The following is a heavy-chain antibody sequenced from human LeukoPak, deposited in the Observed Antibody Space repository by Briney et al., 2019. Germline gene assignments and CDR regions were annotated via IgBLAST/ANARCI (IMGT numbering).Heavy chain of an antibody. CDR3: ARAGIAAAGGAFDY. D-gene: IGHD6-13*01. CDR2: IYYSGST. Sequence: SQTLSLTCTVSGGSISSGDYYWSWIRQPPGKGLEWIGYIYYSGSTYYNPSLKSRVTISVDTSKNQFSLKLSSVTAADTAVYYCARAGIAAAGGAFDYWGRGTLVTVSS. V-gene: IGHV4-30-4*01. J-gene: IGHJ4*02. CDR1: GGSISSGDYY.